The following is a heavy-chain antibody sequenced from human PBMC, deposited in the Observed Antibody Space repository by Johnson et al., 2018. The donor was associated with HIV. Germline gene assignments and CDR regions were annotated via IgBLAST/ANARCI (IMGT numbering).Heavy chain of an antibody. CDR1: GFSFSNYA. CDR2: IRYDGSNK. J-gene: IGHJ3*01. CDR3: AREGVSGSYYDAFDL. D-gene: IGHD1-26*01. Sequence: QEKLVESGGGVVQPGRSLRLSCAASGFSFSNYAMHWVRQAPGKGLEWVAFIRYDGSNKYYADSVKGRFTISRDNSKNTLFLQMDSLRADDTAVYYCAREGVSGSYYDAFDLWGQGTMLTVSS. V-gene: IGHV3-30*02.